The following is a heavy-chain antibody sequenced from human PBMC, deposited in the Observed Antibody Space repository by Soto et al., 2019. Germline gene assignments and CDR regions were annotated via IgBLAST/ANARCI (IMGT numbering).Heavy chain of an antibody. CDR3: AKDEGDNSNYYYFDF. D-gene: IGHD4-4*01. CDR2: ISSDGTNK. V-gene: IGHV3-30*18. Sequence: PGGSLRLSCAASGFTFGTSVMHWVRQAPGKGLEWVALISSDGTNKFYTDSVKGRFTISRDNSKNTLYLLVSRLRPEDTATYYCAKDEGDNSNYYYFDFWGQGTRVPSPQ. CDR1: GFTFGTSV. J-gene: IGHJ4*02.